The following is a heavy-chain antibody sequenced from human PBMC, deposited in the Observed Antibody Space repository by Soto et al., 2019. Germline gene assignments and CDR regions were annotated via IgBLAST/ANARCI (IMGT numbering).Heavy chain of an antibody. J-gene: IGHJ4*02. D-gene: IGHD4-4*01. Sequence: SVKVSCKASGGTFSSYAISWVRQAPGQGLEWMGGIIPIFGTANYAQKFQGRVTITAHESTITAYMKLSSITPRDTAVYYCASYTVTHYIDYWRQGTLVTVSS. CDR1: GGTFSSYA. V-gene: IGHV1-69*13. CDR2: IIPIFGTA. CDR3: ASYTVTHYIDY.